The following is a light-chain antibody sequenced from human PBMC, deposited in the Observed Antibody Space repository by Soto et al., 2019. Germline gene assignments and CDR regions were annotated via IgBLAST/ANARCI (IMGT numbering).Light chain of an antibody. CDR1: QSVSSSY. J-gene: IGKJ1*01. V-gene: IGKV3-20*01. Sequence: EIVLTQSPGTLSLSQGERVTLSCRASQSVSSSYLAWYQQKPGQAPRLLIYGASTRATGIPDRFSGSGSGTDFTLTISRLEPEDFAVYYCQQYSTSLPWTFGQGTKV. CDR2: GAS. CDR3: QQYSTSLPWT.